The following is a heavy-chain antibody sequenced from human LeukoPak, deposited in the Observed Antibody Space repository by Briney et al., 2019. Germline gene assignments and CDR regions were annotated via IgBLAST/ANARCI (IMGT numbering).Heavy chain of an antibody. Sequence: GGSLRLSCAASGFTFSSYAMSWVRQAPGKGLEWVSAISGSGGSAYYADSVKGRFTISRDNSKNTLYLQMNSLRAEDTAVYYCAKDSARHSSGYYYFDYWGQGTLVTVSS. D-gene: IGHD3-22*01. CDR2: ISGSGGSA. CDR1: GFTFSSYA. V-gene: IGHV3-23*01. CDR3: AKDSARHSSGYYYFDY. J-gene: IGHJ4*02.